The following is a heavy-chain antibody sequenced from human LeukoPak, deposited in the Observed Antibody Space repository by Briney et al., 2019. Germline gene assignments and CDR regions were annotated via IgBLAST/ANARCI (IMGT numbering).Heavy chain of an antibody. D-gene: IGHD2/OR15-2a*01. CDR3: VKGFYISDY. V-gene: IGHV3-64D*06. CDR2: ITSDGIHT. J-gene: IGHJ4*02. CDR1: GFTFSSNA. Sequence: GGSLRLSCSASGFTFSSNAMHWVRQAPGKGLEHVSTITSDGIHTYYADSVKGRFTISRDNSKNTLYLQMSSLRAEDTAIYYCVKGFYISDYWGQGNLVTVSS.